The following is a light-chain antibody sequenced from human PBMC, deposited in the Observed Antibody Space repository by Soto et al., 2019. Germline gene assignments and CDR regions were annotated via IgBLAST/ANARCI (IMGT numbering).Light chain of an antibody. CDR2: EGS. CDR3: CSYAGSSTYV. Sequence: SVLTQPASVSGSPGQSITISCTGTSSDVGNYNLVSWFQQYPGKAPKLLIYEGSKRPSGVSNRFSGSKSGNTASLTISGLQAEDEADYYCCSYAGSSTYVFGTGTKVTV. CDR1: SSDVGNYNL. V-gene: IGLV2-23*01. J-gene: IGLJ1*01.